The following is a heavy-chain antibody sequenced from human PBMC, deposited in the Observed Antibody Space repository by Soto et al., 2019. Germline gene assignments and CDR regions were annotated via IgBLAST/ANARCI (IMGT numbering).Heavy chain of an antibody. J-gene: IGHJ5*02. V-gene: IGHV4-39*01. CDR1: GGSISSSDHY. CDR3: ARHRINRGSWYWVDP. CDR2: IYYSGSI. D-gene: IGHD6-13*01. Sequence: QLQLQESGPGLVKPSETLTLTCTVSGGSISSSDHYWAWIGQPPGKGLEWLATIYYSGSIYYSPSLKSRATISVDTSKNQISLNLTSVTAADTALYYCARHRINRGSWYWVDPWGQGTLVTVSS.